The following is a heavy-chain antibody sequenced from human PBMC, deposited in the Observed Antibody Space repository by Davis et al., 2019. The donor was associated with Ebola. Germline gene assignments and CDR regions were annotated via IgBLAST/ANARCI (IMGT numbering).Heavy chain of an antibody. Sequence: MPSETLSLTCKVSGGSITSQNYYWGWIRQPPGKRLEWIGSIHYNGSPYYNPSLRGRVSMSVDTSKNQFSLRLSSVSAADTGVFFCVRQTGYCDGGTCLGWYYFDYWGQGSLVSVSS. V-gene: IGHV4-39*01. CDR2: IHYNGSP. CDR3: VRQTGYCDGGTCLGWYYFDY. J-gene: IGHJ4*02. CDR1: GGSITSQNYY. D-gene: IGHD2-21*01.